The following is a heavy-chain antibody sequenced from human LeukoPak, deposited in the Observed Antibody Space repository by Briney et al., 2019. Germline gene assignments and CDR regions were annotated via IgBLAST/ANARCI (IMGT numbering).Heavy chain of an antibody. Sequence: SETLSLTCAVSGYSISSGYYWGWIRQPPGKGLEWIASMYHSGSTYYNPSLKSRVTISVDTSKNQFSLKLSSVTAADTAVYYCAKNCSSTSCYWNDAFGIWGQGTMVTVSS. CDR1: GYSISSGYY. V-gene: IGHV4-38-2*01. D-gene: IGHD2-2*01. J-gene: IGHJ3*02. CDR3: AKNCSSTSCYWNDAFGI. CDR2: MYHSGST.